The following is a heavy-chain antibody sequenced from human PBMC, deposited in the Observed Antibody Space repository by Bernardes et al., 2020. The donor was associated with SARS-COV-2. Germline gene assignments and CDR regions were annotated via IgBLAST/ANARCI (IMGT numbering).Heavy chain of an antibody. Sequence: GSMRLACSASGFIFTSYTIYWVRPAPGKGLEYVSAISNNGGITYYADSVKGRFTISRDNSKNTLYLQMSSLRVDDTAVYWCVKSHYYSTGSYDYWGQGTLVTVSS. CDR2: ISNNGGIT. J-gene: IGHJ4*02. CDR3: VKSHYYSTGSYDY. V-gene: IGHV3-64D*06. D-gene: IGHD3-10*01. CDR1: GFIFTSYT.